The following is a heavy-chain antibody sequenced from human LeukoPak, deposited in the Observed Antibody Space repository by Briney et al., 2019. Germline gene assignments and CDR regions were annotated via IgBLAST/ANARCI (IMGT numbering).Heavy chain of an antibody. CDR1: GFTVSSNY. J-gene: IGHJ4*02. D-gene: IGHD3-10*01. V-gene: IGHV3-23*01. CDR2: LSGSGGST. Sequence: GGSLRLSCAASGFTVSSNYMSWVRQAPGKGLEWVSTLSGSGGSTYYADSVKGRFTISRDNSKNTLYLQMNSLRAEDTAVYYCAKAMVRGVIINNLDYWGQGTLVTVSS. CDR3: AKAMVRGVIINNLDY.